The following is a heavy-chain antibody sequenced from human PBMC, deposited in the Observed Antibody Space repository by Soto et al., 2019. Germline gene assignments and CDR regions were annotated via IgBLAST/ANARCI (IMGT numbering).Heavy chain of an antibody. CDR2: IYYSGST. Sequence: PSLTLSVTCTVSGEYMTYSYSSWIRHLPGKGLEWVGYIYYSGSTSYNPSLRRRVIMSVDTSKRQFSLQLKSVTAADTAIYYCARTVLGPDILADQFVDYYYYMDVWGRGTTVTVSS. D-gene: IGHD3-9*01. CDR1: GEYMTYSY. V-gene: IGHV4-59*08. J-gene: IGHJ6*03. CDR3: ARTVLGPDILADQFVDYYYYMDV.